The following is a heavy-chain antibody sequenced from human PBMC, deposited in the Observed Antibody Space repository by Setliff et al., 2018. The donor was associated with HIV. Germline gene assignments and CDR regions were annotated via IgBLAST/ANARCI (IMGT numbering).Heavy chain of an antibody. D-gene: IGHD6-6*01. CDR3: ARVLWPYSSSRFDY. V-gene: IGHV1-18*01. CDR2: ISAYNGST. J-gene: IGHJ4*02. CDR1: GGTFSSYA. Sequence: ASVKVSCKASGGTFSSYALSWVRQAPGQGLEWMGWISAYNGSTNYAQKLQGRVTMTTDTSTSTAYMELRGLRSDDTAVYYCARVLWPYSSSRFDYWGQGALVTVSS.